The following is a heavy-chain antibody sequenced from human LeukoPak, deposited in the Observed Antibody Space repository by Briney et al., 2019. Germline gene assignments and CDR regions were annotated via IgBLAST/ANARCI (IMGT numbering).Heavy chain of an antibody. J-gene: IGHJ4*02. V-gene: IGHV1-2*02. CDR1: GYTFTGYY. CDR2: INPNNGGT. D-gene: IGHD6-19*01. Sequence: ASVKVSCKASGYTFTGYYMHWVRQAPGQGRDGMGWINPNNGGTNYAQKFQGRVTMTRDTSISTAYMELSRLRSDDTAVYYCARDHGQWLVYRDFDYWGQGTLVTVSS. CDR3: ARDHGQWLVYRDFDY.